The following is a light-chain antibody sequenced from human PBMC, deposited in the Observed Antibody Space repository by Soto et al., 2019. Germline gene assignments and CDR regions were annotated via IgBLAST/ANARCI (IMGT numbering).Light chain of an antibody. CDR3: QKYGSSPR. V-gene: IGKV3-20*01. Sequence: EVVLTQSPGTLSLSPGERATLSCRASQSVSSSYFAWYQQKPGQAPRLLIYGASSSFAGIPDRFSGSGSGTVFTLTISSLEPEDFAVYYCQKYGSSPRFGQGTKVEIK. CDR1: QSVSSSY. CDR2: GAS. J-gene: IGKJ1*01.